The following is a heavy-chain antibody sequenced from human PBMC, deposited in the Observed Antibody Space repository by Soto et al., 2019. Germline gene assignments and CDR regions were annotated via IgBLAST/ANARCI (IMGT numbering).Heavy chain of an antibody. CDR2: IFHGGNT. CDR1: GFFISSGNY. D-gene: IGHD2-15*01. CDR3: ARARWYDAFDV. J-gene: IGHJ3*01. V-gene: IGHV4-38-2*01. Sequence: SETLAVTCAVSGFFISSGNYWGWIRKPPGKGLEWIGSIFHGGNTYYNPSLKSRVTISVDMSKNQFSLKLNSVTAADTAVYYCARARWYDAFDVWGQGTVVTVSS.